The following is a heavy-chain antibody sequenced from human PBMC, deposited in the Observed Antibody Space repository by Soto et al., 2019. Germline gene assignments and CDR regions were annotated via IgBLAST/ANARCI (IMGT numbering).Heavy chain of an antibody. CDR1: GGTFSSYT. CDR3: ARDDPTYYDILTGADV. D-gene: IGHD3-9*01. J-gene: IGHJ6*02. V-gene: IGHV1-69*08. CDR2: IIPILGIA. Sequence: QVQLVQSGAEVKKPGSSVKVSCKASGGTFSSYTISWVRQAPGQGLEWMGRIIPILGIANYAQKFQGRVTITADKSTSTASMELSSLRSEDTAVYYCARDDPTYYDILTGADVWGQGTTVTVSS.